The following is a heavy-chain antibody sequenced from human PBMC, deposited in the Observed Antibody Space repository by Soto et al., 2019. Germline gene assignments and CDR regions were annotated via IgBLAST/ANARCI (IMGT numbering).Heavy chain of an antibody. CDR2: MGSAHDP. D-gene: IGHD1-26*01. J-gene: IGHJ6*02. CDR3: ARAYLGRLPRRADYYYALDV. Sequence: HPGGSLRLSCAASGFTFSTYDMHWVRQVPGKGMEWVSAMGSAHDPYYLGSVKGRFSISRENAKNSLYLQMNSLTPGDTAVYYCARAYLGRLPRRADYYYALDVWGQGTTVTVSS. CDR1: GFTFSTYD. V-gene: IGHV3-13*05.